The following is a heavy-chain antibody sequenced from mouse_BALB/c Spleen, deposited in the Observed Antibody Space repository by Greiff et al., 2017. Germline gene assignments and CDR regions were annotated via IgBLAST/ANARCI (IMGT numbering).Heavy chain of an antibody. CDR3: ARKVATEGYAMDY. CDR2: ILPGSGST. CDR1: GYTFSSYW. Sequence: VKLMESGAELMKPGASVKISCKATGYTFSSYWIEWVKQRPGHGLEWIGEILPGSGSTNYNEKFKGKATFTADTSSNTAYMQLSSLTSEDSAVYYCARKVATEGYAMDYWGQGTSVTVSS. J-gene: IGHJ4*01. V-gene: IGHV1-9*01. D-gene: IGHD1-1*01.